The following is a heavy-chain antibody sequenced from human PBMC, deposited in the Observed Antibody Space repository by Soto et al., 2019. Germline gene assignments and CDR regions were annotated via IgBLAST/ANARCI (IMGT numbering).Heavy chain of an antibody. CDR2: INHSGST. CDR3: ARRAHGTNWFDP. CDR1: GGSFSGYY. V-gene: IGHV4-34*01. J-gene: IGHJ5*02. Sequence: SETLSLTCAVYGGSFSGYYWSWIRQPPGKGLEWIGEINHSGSTNYNPSFKSRVTISLDTSKNQFSLKLNSATAADTAVFYCARRAHGTNWFDPWGQGTLVTVSS.